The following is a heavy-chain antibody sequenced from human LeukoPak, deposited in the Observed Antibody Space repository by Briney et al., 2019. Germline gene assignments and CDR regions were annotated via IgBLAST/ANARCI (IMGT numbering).Heavy chain of an antibody. Sequence: KPSATLSLTCPVSGGSISSYYWSWIRHPAPKGLEWIGRSYSSGRTNYNPSLKSRVTMSVDTSKNQFSLKLSSVTAADTAVYYCARDRSEVEAKSRNFDYWGQGTLVTVSS. CDR2: SYSSGRT. CDR3: ARDRSEVEAKSRNFDY. J-gene: IGHJ4*02. D-gene: IGHD1-26*01. CDR1: GGSISSYY. V-gene: IGHV4-4*07.